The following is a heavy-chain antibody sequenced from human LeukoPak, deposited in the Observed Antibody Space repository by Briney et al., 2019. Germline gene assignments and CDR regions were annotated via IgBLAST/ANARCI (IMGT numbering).Heavy chain of an antibody. Sequence: ASVKVSCKASGYTFTGYYIHWVRQAPAQGLEWMGWINPNSGGTNYAQKFQGRVTMTRDTSISTAYMELSSPRSDDTTVYYCARATLPRSDDYAFDYWGQGTLVTVSS. CDR1: GYTFTGYY. CDR2: INPNSGGT. V-gene: IGHV1-2*02. J-gene: IGHJ4*02. CDR3: ARATLPRSDDYAFDY. D-gene: IGHD4-17*01.